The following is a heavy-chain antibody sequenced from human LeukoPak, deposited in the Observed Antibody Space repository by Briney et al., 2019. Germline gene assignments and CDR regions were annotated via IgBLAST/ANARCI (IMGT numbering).Heavy chain of an antibody. V-gene: IGHV4-39*01. J-gene: IGHJ4*02. CDR1: GASITSYY. D-gene: IGHD2-2*01. Sequence: PSETLSLTCTVSGASITSYYWGWIRQPPGKGLEWIGSIYYSGSTYYNPSLKSRVTISVDTSKNQFSLKLSSVTAADTAVYYCARHPSTPYFYYWGQGTLVTVSS. CDR2: IYYSGST. CDR3: ARHPSTPYFYY.